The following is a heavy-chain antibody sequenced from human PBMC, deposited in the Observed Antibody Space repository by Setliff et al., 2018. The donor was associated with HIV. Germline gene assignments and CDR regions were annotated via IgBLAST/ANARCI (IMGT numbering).Heavy chain of an antibody. Sequence: GGSLRLSCAASRFTFSTYSMNWVRQAPGRGLEWLSYIDSSSTIYYADSVRGRFTISRDDARISLYLQMNSLRVEDTAVYFCARSAQDCSSTRCFPDKYFQHWGRGTLVTLSS. V-gene: IGHV3-48*01. J-gene: IGHJ1*01. CDR2: IDSSSTI. CDR3: ARSAQDCSSTRCFPDKYFQH. CDR1: RFTFSTYS. D-gene: IGHD2-2*01.